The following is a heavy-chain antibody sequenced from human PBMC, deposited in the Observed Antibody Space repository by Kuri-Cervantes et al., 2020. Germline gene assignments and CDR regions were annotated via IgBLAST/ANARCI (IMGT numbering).Heavy chain of an antibody. J-gene: IGHJ5*02. D-gene: IGHD1-26*01. CDR1: GYTFTGYY. CDR2: INPNSGNT. V-gene: IGHV1-8*02. CDR3: ARDRGVGWFDP. Sequence: ASVKVSCKASGYTFTGYYMHWVRQAPGQGLEWMGWINPNSGNTGYAQKFQGRVTMTRNTSISTAYMELSSLRSEDTAVYYCARDRGVGWFDPWGQGTLVTVSS.